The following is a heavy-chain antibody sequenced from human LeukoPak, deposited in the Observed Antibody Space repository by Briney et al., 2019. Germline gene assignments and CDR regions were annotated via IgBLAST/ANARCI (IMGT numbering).Heavy chain of an antibody. CDR1: GFTFSSFA. V-gene: IGHV3-23*01. CDR2: ISGSGDST. CDR3: ARASNIAVAGIFYYYYGMDV. Sequence: GGSLRLSCAASGFTFSSFALSWVRQAPGKGLEWVSSISGSGDSTYYMESVKGRFTISRDNAKNSLYLQMNSLRAEDTAVYYCARASNIAVAGIFYYYYGMDVWGQGTTVTVSS. D-gene: IGHD6-19*01. J-gene: IGHJ6*02.